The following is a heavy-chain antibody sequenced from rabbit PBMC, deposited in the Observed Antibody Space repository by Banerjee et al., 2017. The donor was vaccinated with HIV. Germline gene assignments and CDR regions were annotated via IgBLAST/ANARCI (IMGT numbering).Heavy chain of an antibody. V-gene: IGHV1S47*01. CDR2: IYSGSGRT. CDR1: GFDFSSNA. CDR3: ARGSAYAGAGYAL. J-gene: IGHJ4*01. Sequence: QEQLVESGGGLVQPEGSLSLTCKASGFDFSSNAMCWVRQAPGKGLEWIGCIYSGSGRTYYASWAKGRFSISRSTSLNTVTLQMTSLTAADTATYFCARGSAYAGAGYALWGPGTLVTVS. D-gene: IGHD4-2*01.